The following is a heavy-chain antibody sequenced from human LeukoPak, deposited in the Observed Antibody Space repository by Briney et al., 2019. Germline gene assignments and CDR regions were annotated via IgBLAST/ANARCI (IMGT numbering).Heavy chain of an antibody. CDR2: IYYSGST. D-gene: IGHD3-22*01. CDR1: GGSISSGDYY. CDR3: AAAYYYDSSGYYPWYNWFDP. J-gene: IGHJ5*02. V-gene: IGHV4-30-4*01. Sequence: PSETLSLTCTVSGGSISSGDYYWSWIRQPPGKGLEWIGYIYYSGSTYHNPSLKSRVTISVDTSKNQFSLKLSSVTAADTAVYYCAAAYYYDSSGYYPWYNWFDPWGQGTLVTVSS.